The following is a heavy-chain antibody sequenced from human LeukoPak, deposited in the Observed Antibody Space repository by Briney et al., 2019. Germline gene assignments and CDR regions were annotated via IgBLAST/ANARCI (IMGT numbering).Heavy chain of an antibody. V-gene: IGHV4-59*08. CDR3: ARLGSVAMPFDY. D-gene: IGHD2-2*01. CDR1: GGSINNYY. J-gene: IGHJ4*02. Sequence: SETLSLTCTVSGGSINNYYWNWIRQTPGKGLEWIGYSYYSGNTNYNPSLKSRVTISVDTSKNQFFLNLSSVTATDTAVYYCARLGSVAMPFDYWGQGTLVTVSS. CDR2: SYYSGNT.